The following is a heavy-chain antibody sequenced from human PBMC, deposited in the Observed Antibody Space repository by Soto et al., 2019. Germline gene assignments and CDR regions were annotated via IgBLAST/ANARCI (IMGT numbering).Heavy chain of an antibody. CDR1: GVSISSGGYS. CDR2: IYSSGST. V-gene: IGHV4-30-4*07. CDR3: ASLLSTVVMDGLNDAFDI. J-gene: IGHJ3*02. Sequence: PSETLSLTCAVSGVSISSGGYSWRRLRQPPGKALEWIGEIYSSGSTNYNPSLKSRVTISVDTSKNQFSLKLSSVTAADTAVYYCASLLSTVVMDGLNDAFDIWGQGTMVTVSS. D-gene: IGHD4-17*01.